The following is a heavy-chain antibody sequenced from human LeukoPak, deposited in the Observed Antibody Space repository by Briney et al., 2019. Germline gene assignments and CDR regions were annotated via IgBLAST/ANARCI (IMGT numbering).Heavy chain of an antibody. Sequence: SETLSLTCTVSGGSISSSNYYWGWIRQPPGKGLEWIVSIYYTGRTYYYPSLKSRVTISVDTSKNQLSLKLRSVTAADTAVYYCARIQYSSSIAYWGQGTLVTVSS. CDR2: IYYTGRT. J-gene: IGHJ4*02. V-gene: IGHV4-39*07. CDR1: GGSISSSNYY. CDR3: ARIQYSSSIAY. D-gene: IGHD6-6*01.